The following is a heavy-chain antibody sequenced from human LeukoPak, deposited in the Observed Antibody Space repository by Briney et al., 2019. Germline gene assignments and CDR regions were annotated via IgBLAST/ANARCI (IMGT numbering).Heavy chain of an antibody. CDR2: IIPILGIA. CDR3: ARSLGATHDAFDI. J-gene: IGHJ3*02. Sequence: SVKVSCKGSRGTFSSYTISWVRQAPGQGLEWMGRIIPILGIANYAQKFQGRVTITADKSTSTAYMELSSLRSEDTAVYYCARSLGATHDAFDIWGQGTMVTVSS. CDR1: RGTFSSYT. D-gene: IGHD1-26*01. V-gene: IGHV1-69*02.